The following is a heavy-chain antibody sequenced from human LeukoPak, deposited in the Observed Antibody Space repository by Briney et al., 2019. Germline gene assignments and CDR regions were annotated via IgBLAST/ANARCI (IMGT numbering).Heavy chain of an antibody. Sequence: ASVKVSCKASGYTFTNYGISWLRQAPGQGLEWMGWITAHNGNTHYAQKLQGRVIMTTDTLTSTAYMELRTLTSKDTAVYFCAREPMVRGVITHAFDNWGQGTLVTVSS. CDR1: GYTFTNYG. D-gene: IGHD3-10*01. J-gene: IGHJ4*02. V-gene: IGHV1-18*01. CDR3: AREPMVRGVITHAFDN. CDR2: ITAHNGNT.